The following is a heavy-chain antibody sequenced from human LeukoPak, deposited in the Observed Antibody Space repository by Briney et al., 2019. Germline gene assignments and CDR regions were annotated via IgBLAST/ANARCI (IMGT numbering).Heavy chain of an antibody. CDR1: GGSISNCY. Sequence: SETLSLTCTVSGGSISNCYWSWIRQPPGKGLEWIGYIYYSGNTNYNPSLKSRVTISLDTSKNRFSLKLSSVTAADTAVYYCARDSSSLTYWGQGTLVTVSS. V-gene: IGHV4-59*01. J-gene: IGHJ4*02. CDR3: ARDSSSLTY. CDR2: IYYSGNT. D-gene: IGHD6-13*01.